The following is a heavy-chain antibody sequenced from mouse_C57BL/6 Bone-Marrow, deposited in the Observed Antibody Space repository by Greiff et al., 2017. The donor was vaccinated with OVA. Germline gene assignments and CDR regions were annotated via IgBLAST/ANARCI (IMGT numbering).Heavy chain of an antibody. Sequence: VQLQQSGPVLVKPGASVKMSCKASGYTFTDYAMNWVKQSPGKSLEWIAVINPYHGGTSYHQKFKGQATLSVDKSSSTAYMELNSLTSEDSAVYYCAISPTAQATVGFDYWGQGTTLTVSS. D-gene: IGHD3-2*02. CDR1: GYTFTDYA. J-gene: IGHJ2*01. V-gene: IGHV1-19*01. CDR3: AISPTAQATVGFDY. CDR2: INPYHGGT.